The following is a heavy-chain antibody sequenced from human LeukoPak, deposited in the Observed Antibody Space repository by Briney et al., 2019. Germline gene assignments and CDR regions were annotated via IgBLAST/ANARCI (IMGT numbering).Heavy chain of an antibody. CDR1: GFTFSSYG. J-gene: IGHJ3*02. CDR2: ISYDGSNK. D-gene: IGHD4-17*01. CDR3: AKDIWDYGDYILEGLGAFDI. Sequence: GRSLRLSCAASGFTFSSYGMHWVRQAPGKGLEWVAVISYDGSNKYYADSVKGRFTISRDNSKNTLYLQMNSLRAEDTALYYCAKDIWDYGDYILEGLGAFDIWGQGTMVTVSS. V-gene: IGHV3-30*18.